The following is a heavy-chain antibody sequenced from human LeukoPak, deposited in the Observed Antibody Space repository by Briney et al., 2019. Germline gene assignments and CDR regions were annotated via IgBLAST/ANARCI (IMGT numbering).Heavy chain of an antibody. D-gene: IGHD6-13*01. CDR3: ARRGSSTQRFDY. J-gene: IGHJ4*02. Sequence: SETLSLTCTVSGXSISSSSYYWGWIRQPPGKGLEWIGSIYYSGSTYYNPSLKSRVTISVDTSKNQFSLKLSSVTAADTAVYYCARRGSSTQRFDYWGQGTLVTVSS. CDR1: GXSISSSSYY. V-gene: IGHV4-39*01. CDR2: IYYSGST.